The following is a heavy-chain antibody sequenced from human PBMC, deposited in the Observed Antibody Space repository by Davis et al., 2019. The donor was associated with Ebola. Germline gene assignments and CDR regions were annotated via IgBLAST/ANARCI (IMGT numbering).Heavy chain of an antibody. V-gene: IGHV1-46*01. CDR3: ARDRDVSGTGSYYFDY. D-gene: IGHD1-1*01. J-gene: IGHJ4*02. CDR1: GYTFTSYY. CDR2: INPSGGST. Sequence: ASSVKVSCKASGYTFTSYYMHWVRQAPGQGLEWMGIINPSGGSTSYAQKFQGRVTMTRDTSTNKVYMELSSLRSEDTAVYYCARDRDVSGTGSYYFDYWGQGTLVTVSS.